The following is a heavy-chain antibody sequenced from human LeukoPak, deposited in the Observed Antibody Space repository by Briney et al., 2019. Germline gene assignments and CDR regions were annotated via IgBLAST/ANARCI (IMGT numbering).Heavy chain of an antibody. D-gene: IGHD3-10*01. J-gene: IGHJ4*02. CDR1: AGSVSNGNYY. Sequence: SETLSLTCTVSAGSVSNGNYYWSWLRQPPGKALEWIGYIYYTGTTYYIPSLEGRVTISVDTSKNQFSVKLNSVTAADTAVYYCARSQNSYGSGDYWSPGTLVTVSS. V-gene: IGHV4-61*01. CDR2: IYYTGTT. CDR3: ARSQNSYGSGDY.